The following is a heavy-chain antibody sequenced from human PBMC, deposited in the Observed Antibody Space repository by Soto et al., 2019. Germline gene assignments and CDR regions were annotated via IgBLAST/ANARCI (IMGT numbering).Heavy chain of an antibody. CDR3: ARGGSNDWQVAFDI. V-gene: IGHV4-34*01. CDR1: GGSFSTYY. D-gene: IGHD3-9*01. J-gene: IGHJ3*02. Sequence: TLSLTCVVSGGSFSTYYYNWIRQSPGKGLEWIGEINHSGNNNYSPSLKSRVTISLDTSKNQFSLKLTSVTAADTAVYYCARGGSNDWQVAFDIWGQGTMVTVSS. CDR2: INHSGNN.